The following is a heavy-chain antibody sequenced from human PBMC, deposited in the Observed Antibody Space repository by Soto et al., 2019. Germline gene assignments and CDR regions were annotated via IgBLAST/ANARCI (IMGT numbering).Heavy chain of an antibody. CDR1: GGTFSSYT. V-gene: IGHV1-69*02. D-gene: IGHD3-16*01. CDR3: ARVMGYYFDY. CDR2: IIPILGIA. Sequence: QVQLVQSGAEVKKPGSSVKVSCKASGGTFSSYTISWVRQAPGQGLEWMGRIIPILGIANYAQKFQGRVTITAVKSTSTAYMELSSLRSEDTAVYYCARVMGYYFDYWGQGTLVTVSS. J-gene: IGHJ4*02.